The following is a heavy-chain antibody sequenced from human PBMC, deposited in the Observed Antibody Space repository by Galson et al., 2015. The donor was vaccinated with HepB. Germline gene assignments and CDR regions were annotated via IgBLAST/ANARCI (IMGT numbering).Heavy chain of an antibody. Sequence: SLRLSCAASGFTFSSYAVHWVRQAPGKGLEWVAVISYDGSNKYYADSVKGRFTISRDNSKNTLYLQMNSLRAEDTAVYYCARVPLAHITIFPGDYWGQGTLVTVSS. CDR3: ARVPLAHITIFPGDY. D-gene: IGHD3-3*01. J-gene: IGHJ4*02. CDR1: GFTFSSYA. V-gene: IGHV3-30-3*01. CDR2: ISYDGSNK.